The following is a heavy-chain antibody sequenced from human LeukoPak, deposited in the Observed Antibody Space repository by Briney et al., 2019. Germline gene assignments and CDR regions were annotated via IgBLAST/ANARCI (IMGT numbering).Heavy chain of an antibody. CDR3: ARERDIVVVVAADYDAFDI. CDR2: INHSGST. Sequence: SETLSLTCAVYGGSFSGYFWSWIRQPPGKGLEWIGEINHSGSTNYNPPLRCRVTIPVDTSKNQFSLKLSSVTAADTAVYYCARERDIVVVVAADYDAFDIWGQGTMVTVSS. J-gene: IGHJ3*02. CDR1: GGSFSGYF. V-gene: IGHV4-34*01. D-gene: IGHD2-15*01.